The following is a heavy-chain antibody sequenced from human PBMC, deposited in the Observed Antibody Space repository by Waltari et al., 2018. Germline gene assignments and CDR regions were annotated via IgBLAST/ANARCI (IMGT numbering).Heavy chain of an antibody. CDR1: GFNFSAYY. CDR2: ISSSGSTI. D-gene: IGHD3-22*01. J-gene: IGHJ3*02. CDR3: ARDEDYYDSSGYSGAFDI. V-gene: IGHV3-11*01. Sequence: QVQLVESGGGLVKPGGSLRLSCAASGFNFSAYYMSWIRQAPGKGLEWVSYISSSGSTIYYADSVKGRFTISRDNAKNSLYLQMNSLRAEDTAVYYCARDEDYYDSSGYSGAFDIWGQGTMFTVSS.